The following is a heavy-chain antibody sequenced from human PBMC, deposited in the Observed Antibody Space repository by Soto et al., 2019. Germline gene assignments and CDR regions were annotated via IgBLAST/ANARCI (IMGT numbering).Heavy chain of an antibody. CDR2: LLNDGSNE. CDR3: AKIFWGGYCTSASCYVLDY. CDR1: GFTFSYDV. Sequence: PAGSLRLSCAASGFTFSYDVMHWVRQAPGKGLEWVAVLLNDGSNEYYADSVEGRFTVSRDNAKNTLYLQMNNLRVEDTAVYYCAKIFWGGYCTSASCYVLDYWGLGTMVTVSS. J-gene: IGHJ4*02. V-gene: IGHV3-30*18. D-gene: IGHD2-2*03.